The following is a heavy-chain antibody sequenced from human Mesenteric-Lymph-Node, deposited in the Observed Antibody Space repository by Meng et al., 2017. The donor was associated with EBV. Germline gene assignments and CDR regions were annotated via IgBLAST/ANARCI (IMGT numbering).Heavy chain of an antibody. V-gene: IGHV4-39*01. J-gene: IGHJ4*02. D-gene: IGHD2/OR15-2a*01. CDR1: GGSISSSGYY. CDR2: VSYSGST. Sequence: QLQLQEWGPGLGKPSETLSLPCSVSGGSISSSGYYWGWIRQPPGKGLEWIGTVSYSGSTYYNPSLKSRVTVSVDTSKNQFSLKLSSVTAADTATYFCAREEYRISNFGSWGQGTLVTVSS. CDR3: AREEYRISNFGS.